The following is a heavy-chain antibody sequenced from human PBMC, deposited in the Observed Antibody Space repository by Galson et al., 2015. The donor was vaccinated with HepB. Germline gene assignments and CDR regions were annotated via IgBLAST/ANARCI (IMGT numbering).Heavy chain of an antibody. CDR3: ALSTSSPPTEIDY. Sequence: SLRLSCAASGFSFSIYGIHWVRQAPGRGLEWVAFISKDGTNKYYVDSVKGRFSISTDTSKNTVYVQINSLRPEDTAVYFCALSTSSPPTEIDYWGRGTLVTVSS. J-gene: IGHJ2*01. V-gene: IGHV3-30*03. CDR1: GFSFSIYG. CDR2: ISKDGTNK. D-gene: IGHD2-2*01.